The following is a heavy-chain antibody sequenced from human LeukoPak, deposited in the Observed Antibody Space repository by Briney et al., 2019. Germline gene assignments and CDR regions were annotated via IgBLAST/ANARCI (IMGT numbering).Heavy chain of an antibody. V-gene: IGHV4-34*01. CDR1: GESFSGYY. CDR3: ARGALGAFDI. Sequence: SDTLSLTCAVYGESFSGYYWSWMRQPPGKGLEWIGEINHSGRTNYNPSLKSRVTISLDTSKNQVSLKLSSVTAADTAVYYCARGALGAFDIWGQGTMVTVSS. J-gene: IGHJ3*02. CDR2: INHSGRT.